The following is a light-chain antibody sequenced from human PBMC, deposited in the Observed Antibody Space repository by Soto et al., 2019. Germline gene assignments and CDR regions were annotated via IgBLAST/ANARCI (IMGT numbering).Light chain of an antibody. V-gene: IGLV1-51*01. J-gene: IGLJ2*01. CDR2: DNN. CDR1: SSNIGNNY. CDR3: GTWDSSLNGVV. Sequence: QSVLTQPPSVSAAPGQRDTISCSGSSSNIGNNYVSWYRQLPGTAPKLLIYDNNRRPSGISDRFSGSKSGTSATLDITGLQTGDEADYYCGTWDSSLNGVVFGGGTKVTVL.